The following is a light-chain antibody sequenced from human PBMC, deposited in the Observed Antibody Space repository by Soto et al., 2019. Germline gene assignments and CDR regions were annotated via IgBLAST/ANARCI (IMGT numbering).Light chain of an antibody. CDR3: LQDYNYPRT. CDR1: QGIRNE. V-gene: IGKV1-6*01. CDR2: AAS. J-gene: IGKJ3*01. Sequence: AIQMTQSPSSLSASVGDIVTITCRASQGIRNELGWYQHKPGKAPRLLIYAASSLQTGVPSRFSGSGSGTDFTLTISSLQPEDFATYYCLQDYNYPRTFGPGTKVDIK.